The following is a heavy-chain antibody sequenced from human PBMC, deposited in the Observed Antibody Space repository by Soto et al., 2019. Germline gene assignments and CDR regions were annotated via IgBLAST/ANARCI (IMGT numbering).Heavy chain of an antibody. J-gene: IGHJ5*02. CDR2: IWYDGSNK. D-gene: IGHD2-2*02. V-gene: IGHV3-33*01. CDR1: GFTFSSYG. CDR3: ARDWNCISTSCYNSSFDP. Sequence: PGGSLRLSCAASGFTFSSYGMHWVRQAPGKGLEWVAVIWYDGSNKYYADSVKGRFTISRDNSKNTLYLQMNSLRAEDTAVYYCARDWNCISTSCYNSSFDPWGQGTLVTVSS.